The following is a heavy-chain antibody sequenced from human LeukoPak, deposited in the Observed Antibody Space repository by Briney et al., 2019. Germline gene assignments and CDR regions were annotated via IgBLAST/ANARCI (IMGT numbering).Heavy chain of an antibody. V-gene: IGHV4-4*07. Sequence: SETLSLTCTVSGGSISGYYWSWVRQPAGKGLEWIGRVYTTGSTKYNPSLKSRVTMSVDTSRNQFSLSLTSVTTADTAVYYCAKAAKFYYGSQTYYYFDYWGQGILVTVSS. J-gene: IGHJ4*02. CDR2: VYTTGST. CDR3: AKAAKFYYGSQTYYYFDY. D-gene: IGHD3-10*01. CDR1: GGSISGYY.